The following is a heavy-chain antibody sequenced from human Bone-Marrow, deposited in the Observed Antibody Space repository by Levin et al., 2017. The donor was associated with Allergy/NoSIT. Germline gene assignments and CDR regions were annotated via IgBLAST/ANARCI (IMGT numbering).Heavy chain of an antibody. Sequence: SQTLSLTCIVSGASITSYYWSWIRKPAGKGLEWIGRIYSTGKTDYNTSLKNRVTMSLDRSQNGISLTLTSVTAADTAMYYCARDKGGGYLEYWHDPWGQGTLVTVSS. CDR2: IYSTGKT. J-gene: IGHJ5*01. D-gene: IGHD1-26*01. CDR3: ARDKGGGYLEYWHDP. CDR1: GASITSYY. V-gene: IGHV4-4*07.